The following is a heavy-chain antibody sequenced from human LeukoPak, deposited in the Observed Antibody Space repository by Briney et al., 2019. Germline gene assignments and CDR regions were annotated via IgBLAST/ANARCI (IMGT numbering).Heavy chain of an antibody. CDR1: GFTFSSSA. CDR3: AKVITMIVVVDY. Sequence: GGSLRLSCAASGFTFSSSAMTWVRPAPGKGLGWVSAISGSGGSTYYADSVKGRFTISRDNSKNTLYLQMNSLRAEDTAVYYCAKVITMIVVVDYWGQGTLVTVSS. D-gene: IGHD3-22*01. V-gene: IGHV3-23*01. CDR2: ISGSGGST. J-gene: IGHJ4*02.